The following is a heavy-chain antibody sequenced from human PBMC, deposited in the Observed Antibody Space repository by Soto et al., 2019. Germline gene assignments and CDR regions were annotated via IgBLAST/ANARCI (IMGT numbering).Heavy chain of an antibody. CDR1: GFTFSNAW. Sequence: EVQLVESGGGLVKPGGSLRLSCAASGFTFSNAWMSWVRQAPGKGLEWVGRIKSKTDGGTTDYAAPVKGRFTISRDASNNXXYLQRNSLKTADTGVYYCTTEGEGYCSSTSCYLAYWGQGTLVTVSS. CDR3: TTEGEGYCSSTSCYLAY. J-gene: IGHJ4*02. V-gene: IGHV3-15*01. CDR2: IKSKTDGGTT. D-gene: IGHD2-2*01.